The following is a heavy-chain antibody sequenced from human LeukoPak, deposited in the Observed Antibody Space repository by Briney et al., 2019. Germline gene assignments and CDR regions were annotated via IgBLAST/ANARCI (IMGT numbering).Heavy chain of an antibody. D-gene: IGHD6-13*01. J-gene: IGHJ4*02. CDR2: ITSGSYI. Sequence: GGSLRLCCVASGFTFSSYTMNWVRQAPGKGLEWVSSITSGSYIYYAESVKGRFTISRDNAKNSLYLQMNSLRAEDTAVYYCARDPAADDYWGQGTLVTVSS. V-gene: IGHV3-21*01. CDR1: GFTFSSYT. CDR3: ARDPAADDY.